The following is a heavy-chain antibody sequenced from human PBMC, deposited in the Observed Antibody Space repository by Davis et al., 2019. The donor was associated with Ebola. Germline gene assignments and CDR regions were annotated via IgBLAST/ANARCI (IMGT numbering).Heavy chain of an antibody. D-gene: IGHD2-2*03. V-gene: IGHV5-51*01. CDR3: ARRGGYCISTSCYAARSFDY. Sequence: KVSCKGSGYSFTNYWIGWVRQMPGKGLEWMGIIYPGDSDTRYSPSFQGQVTISADKSISTAYLQWSSLKASDTAMYYCARRGGYCISTSCYAARSFDYWGQGTLVTVSS. J-gene: IGHJ4*02. CDR1: GYSFTNYW. CDR2: IYPGDSDT.